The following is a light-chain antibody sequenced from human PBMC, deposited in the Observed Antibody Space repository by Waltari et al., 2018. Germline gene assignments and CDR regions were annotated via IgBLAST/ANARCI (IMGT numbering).Light chain of an antibody. CDR2: KDS. CDR3: QSADSSGTNVV. CDR1: ALPKQH. V-gene: IGLV3-25*03. Sequence: SYELTQPPSVSVSPGQTARITCSGDALPKQHAYWYQQKPGQAPVLVIYKDSERPSGSPDRFSGSSSGTTVTLTISGVQAEDEADYYCQSADSSGTNVVFGGGTKLTVL. J-gene: IGLJ2*01.